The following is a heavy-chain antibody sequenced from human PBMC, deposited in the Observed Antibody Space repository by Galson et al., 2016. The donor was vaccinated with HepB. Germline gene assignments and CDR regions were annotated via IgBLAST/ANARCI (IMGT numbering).Heavy chain of an antibody. V-gene: IGHV3-23*01. Sequence: SLRLSCAASGFTFNTYAMTWVRQAPGKGLECVATISGNGIGTAYAGSVKGRFIISRDNSKNTEYLQMNSRRAEDTAVYYCAKGTLGQCRGSICYPFDCWGQGTLVTVSS. CDR1: GFTFNTYA. D-gene: IGHD2-15*01. CDR3: AKGTLGQCRGSICYPFDC. CDR2: ISGNGIGT. J-gene: IGHJ4*02.